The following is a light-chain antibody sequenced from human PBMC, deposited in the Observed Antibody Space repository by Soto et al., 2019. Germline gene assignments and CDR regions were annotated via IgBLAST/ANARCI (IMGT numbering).Light chain of an antibody. CDR1: QGIGND. CDR2: AAS. CDR3: LQDYNYPRT. V-gene: IGKV1-6*01. Sequence: AIQMTQSRSSLSASVGDRVTITCRASQGIGNDLGWYQQKPGKAPKLLIYAASSLQSGVPSRFSGSGSGTDFTLTISSLQPEDFAAYYCLQDYNYPRTFGQGTKVDIK. J-gene: IGKJ1*01.